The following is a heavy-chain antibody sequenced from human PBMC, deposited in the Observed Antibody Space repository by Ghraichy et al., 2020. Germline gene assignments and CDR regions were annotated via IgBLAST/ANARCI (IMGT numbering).Heavy chain of an antibody. CDR3: ARHPGYSYGHQSKKYYFDY. CDR1: GGSISSSSYY. J-gene: IGHJ4*02. Sequence: SETLSLTCTVSGGSISSSSYYWGWIRQPPGKGLEWIGSIYYSGSTYYNPSLKSRVTISVDTSKNQFSLKLSSVTAADTAVYYCARHPGYSYGHQSKKYYFDYWGQGTLVTVSS. D-gene: IGHD5-18*01. CDR2: IYYSGST. V-gene: IGHV4-39*01.